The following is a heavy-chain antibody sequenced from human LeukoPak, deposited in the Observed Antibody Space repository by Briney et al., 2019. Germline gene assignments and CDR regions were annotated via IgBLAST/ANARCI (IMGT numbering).Heavy chain of an antibody. D-gene: IGHD2-21*02. J-gene: IGHJ4*02. V-gene: IGHV1-2*02. CDR3: ARPTYCGSDCYFNFDY. CDR2: IKPNSGVT. Sequence: GASVTVSCKTSGYTFATYFMHWVRQAPGQGLEWMGYIKPNSGVTNYAQKFRGRVTMTWDTSISTAYIELGGLTSDDTAIYYCARPTYCGSDCYFNFDYWGQGTLVTVSS. CDR1: GYTFATYF.